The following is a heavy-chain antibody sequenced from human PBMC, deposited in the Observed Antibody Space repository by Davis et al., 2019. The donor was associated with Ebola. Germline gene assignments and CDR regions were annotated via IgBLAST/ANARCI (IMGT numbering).Heavy chain of an antibody. CDR1: GFTFSSYA. CDR2: INSDGSST. CDR3: ARGWGIAAAGIPGY. J-gene: IGHJ4*02. Sequence: HTGGSLRLSCAASGFTFSSYAMSWVRQAPGKGLVWVSRINSDGSSTSYADSVKGRFTISRDNAKNTLYLQMNSLRAEDTAVYYCARGWGIAAAGIPGYWGQGTLVTVSS. V-gene: IGHV3-74*01. D-gene: IGHD6-13*01.